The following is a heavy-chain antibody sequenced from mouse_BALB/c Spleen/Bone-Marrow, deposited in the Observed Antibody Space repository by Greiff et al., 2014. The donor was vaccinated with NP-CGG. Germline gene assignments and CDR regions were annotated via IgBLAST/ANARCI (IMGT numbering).Heavy chain of an antibody. J-gene: IGHJ4*01. CDR2: T. V-gene: IGHV2-6-7*01. D-gene: IGHD2-10*02. CDR3: AREKYGNYYAMDY. Sequence: TDYNSALKSRLSISKDNSKSQVFLKMNSLQTDDTAWYYCAREKYGNYYAMDYWGQGTSVTVSS.